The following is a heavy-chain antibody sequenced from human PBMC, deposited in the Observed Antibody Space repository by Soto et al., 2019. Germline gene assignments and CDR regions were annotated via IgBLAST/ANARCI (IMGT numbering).Heavy chain of an antibody. V-gene: IGHV3-43*01. Sequence: EVQLVESGGVVVQPGGSLRLSCAASGFSFDDYTMHWVRQAPGKGLEWVSLISWDGYNTYYADSVKGRFTISRDKSTNSIDLQLNSLRPVATAVYYCAKDNGLVGGKDYWGQGTLVTVSS. CDR3: AKDNGLVGGKDY. CDR1: GFSFDDYT. J-gene: IGHJ4*02. D-gene: IGHD1-26*01. CDR2: ISWDGYNT.